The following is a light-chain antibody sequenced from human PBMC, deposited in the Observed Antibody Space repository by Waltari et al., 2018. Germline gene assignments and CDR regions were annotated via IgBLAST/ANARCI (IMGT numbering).Light chain of an antibody. CDR1: QRVNTN. V-gene: IGKV3-15*01. J-gene: IGKJ4*01. Sequence: EIVLTQSPATLSVSPGVPVSLSCRASQRVNTNLAWYQQKPGQAPRLVIYDTSSRATGFPARFSGSGSVTEFTLTISSLQSEDFAVYYCHQYNNWPLTFGGGTKVEIK. CDR3: HQYNNWPLT. CDR2: DTS.